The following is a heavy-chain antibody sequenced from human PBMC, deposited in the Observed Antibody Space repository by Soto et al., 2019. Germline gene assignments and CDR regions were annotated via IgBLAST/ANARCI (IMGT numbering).Heavy chain of an antibody. CDR3: ARDLMVRGSIGVFDY. V-gene: IGHV1-18*01. CDR2: ISAYSGNT. Sequence: QVQVVQSGAEVKKPGASVKVSCKASGYTFTNFGITWVRQAPGQGLEWMGWISAYSGNTNYAQKFQGRVTMTTDTSTSTAYMELRSLRSDDTAVYYCARDLMVRGSIGVFDYWGQGTLVTVSS. D-gene: IGHD3-10*01. J-gene: IGHJ4*02. CDR1: GYTFTNFG.